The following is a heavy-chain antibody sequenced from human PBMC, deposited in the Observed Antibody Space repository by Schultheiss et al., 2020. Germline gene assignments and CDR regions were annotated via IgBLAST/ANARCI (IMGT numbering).Heavy chain of an antibody. CDR1: GFTVSSNY. CDR3: AKGPSTEYSTSWLDH. D-gene: IGHD6-13*01. V-gene: IGHV3-66*01. Sequence: GGSLRLSCAASGFTVSSNYMSWVRQAPGKGLEWVSVIYSGGSTYYADSVKGRFTISRDNSKNTLYLQMNSLRAEDTAVYYCAKGPSTEYSTSWLDHWGKGTLVTVSS. J-gene: IGHJ4*02. CDR2: IYSGGST.